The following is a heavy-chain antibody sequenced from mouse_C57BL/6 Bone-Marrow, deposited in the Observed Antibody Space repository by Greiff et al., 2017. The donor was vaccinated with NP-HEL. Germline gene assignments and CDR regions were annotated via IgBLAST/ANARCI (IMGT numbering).Heavy chain of an antibody. CDR1: GYTFTSYW. CDR2: IDPSDSET. J-gene: IGHJ4*01. D-gene: IGHD1-1*01. CDR3: ARGYYGLYAMDY. Sequence: QVQLQQSGPELVKPGASVKLSCKASGYTFTSYWMHWVKQRPKQGLEWIGNIDPSDSETHYNQKFKDKATLTVDKSSSTAYMQLSSLTSEDSAVYYCARGYYGLYAMDYWGQGTSVTVSS. V-gene: IGHV1-52*01.